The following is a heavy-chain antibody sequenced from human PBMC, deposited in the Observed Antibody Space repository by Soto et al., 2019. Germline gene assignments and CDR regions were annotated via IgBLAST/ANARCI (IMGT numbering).Heavy chain of an antibody. CDR3: ARDPDYDFWSGYANDAFDS. Sequence: QVQLVQSGAEVKKPGASVKVSCKASGYTFTSYGISWVRQAPGQGLEWMGWISAYNGNTNYSQKLKGRVTMTTDTSTRTAYMELRSLRSDDTAVYDCARDPDYDFWSGYANDAFDSWGQGTMVTVSS. D-gene: IGHD3-3*01. CDR2: ISAYNGNT. CDR1: GYTFTSYG. V-gene: IGHV1-18*01. J-gene: IGHJ3*02.